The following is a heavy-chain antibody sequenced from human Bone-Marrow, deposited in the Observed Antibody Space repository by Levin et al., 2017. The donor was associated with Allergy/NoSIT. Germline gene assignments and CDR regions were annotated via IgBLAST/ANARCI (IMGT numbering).Heavy chain of an antibody. CDR1: GYTFTAYY. Sequence: SGGSLRLSCKASGYTFTAYYIHWVRQAPGQGLEWMGWINPVSGGTRYAQKFQDWVTMTRDTSITSAFMELTRLKSDDTAMYYCALNKVTSAVDIWGQGTMVTVSS. CDR2: INPVSGGT. CDR3: ALNKVTSAVDI. V-gene: IGHV1-2*04. J-gene: IGHJ3*02. D-gene: IGHD2-21*02.